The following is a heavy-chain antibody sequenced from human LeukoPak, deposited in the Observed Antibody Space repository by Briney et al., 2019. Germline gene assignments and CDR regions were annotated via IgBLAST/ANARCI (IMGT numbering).Heavy chain of an antibody. V-gene: IGHV1-2*06. J-gene: IGHJ4*02. Sequence: ASVKVSCKASGYTFTGYHIHWVRQAPGQGLEWMGRINPYTGDTNFAQKFQGRVTMTRDTSITTAYMDLSSLTPDDTAVYFCARDQGSLTRSWYTGYWGQGTQVTVSS. CDR1: GYTFTGYH. D-gene: IGHD6-13*01. CDR3: ARDQGSLTRSWYTGY. CDR2: INPYTGDT.